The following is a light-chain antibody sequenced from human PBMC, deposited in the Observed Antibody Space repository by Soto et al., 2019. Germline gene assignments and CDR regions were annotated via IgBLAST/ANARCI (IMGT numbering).Light chain of an antibody. CDR3: QQYGSSPRT. CDR1: QSVSSSY. Sequence: VLTQSPGTLSLSPGEIATLSCRASQSVSSSYLAWYQQKPGQAPRLLIYGASSRATGIPDRFSGSGSGTDFTLTISRLEPEDFAVYYCQQYGSSPRTFGQGTKVDIK. CDR2: GAS. J-gene: IGKJ1*01. V-gene: IGKV3-20*01.